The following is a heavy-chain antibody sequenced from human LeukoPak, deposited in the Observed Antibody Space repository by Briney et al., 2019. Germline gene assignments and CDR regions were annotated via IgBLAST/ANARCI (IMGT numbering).Heavy chain of an antibody. CDR3: AKAVPGIAAS. CDR2: ISGSGGST. CDR1: GFPFSSYA. Sequence: GGSLGRSFAASGFPFSSYAMSWGRPAPGKGVGGVAAISGSGGSTYYRDSVKGRFTISRDNSKNTLYLQMNSLRAEDTAVYYCAKAVPGIAASWGQGTLVTVSS. V-gene: IGHV3-23*01. J-gene: IGHJ5*02. D-gene: IGHD6-13*01.